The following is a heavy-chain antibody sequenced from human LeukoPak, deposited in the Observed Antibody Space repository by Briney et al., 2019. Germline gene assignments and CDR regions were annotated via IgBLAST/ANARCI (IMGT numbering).Heavy chain of an antibody. D-gene: IGHD1-26*01. Sequence: GGSLRLSCAASGFIFSSYWMTWVRQAPGKGLEWVANIKKDGSEKYYVDSVKGRFTISRDNAQNSLYLQMNSLRAEDTGVYYCARGGTYYVLEEGHYWGQGTLVTVSS. CDR2: IKKDGSEK. V-gene: IGHV3-7*04. CDR1: GFIFSSYW. CDR3: ARGGTYYVLEEGHY. J-gene: IGHJ4*02.